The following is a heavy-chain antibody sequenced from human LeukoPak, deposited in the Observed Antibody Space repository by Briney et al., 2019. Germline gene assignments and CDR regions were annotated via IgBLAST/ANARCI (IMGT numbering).Heavy chain of an antibody. V-gene: IGHV3-23*01. Sequence: PGGSLRLSCAASGFTFSSYSMNWVRQAPGKGLEWVSAISGSGGSTYYADSVKGRFTISRDNSKNTLYLQMNSLRAEDTAVYYCANAYYYDSSGYPGGDYWGQGTLVTVSS. CDR2: ISGSGGST. CDR3: ANAYYYDSSGYPGGDY. CDR1: GFTFSSYS. J-gene: IGHJ4*02. D-gene: IGHD3-22*01.